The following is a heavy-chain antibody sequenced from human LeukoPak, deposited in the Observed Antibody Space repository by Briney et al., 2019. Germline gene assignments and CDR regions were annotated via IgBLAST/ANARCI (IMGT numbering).Heavy chain of an antibody. D-gene: IGHD2-2*01. J-gene: IGHJ3*02. CDR1: GYTFTSYG. V-gene: IGHV1-18*01. CDR3: ARVGCSSTSCRGHAFDI. Sequence: ASVKVSCKASGYTFTSYGISWVRQAPGQGLEWMGWISAYNGNTNYAQKLQGRVTMTTDTSTSTAYMELRSLRSDDTAVYYCARVGCSSTSCRGHAFDIWGQGTMVTVSS. CDR2: ISAYNGNT.